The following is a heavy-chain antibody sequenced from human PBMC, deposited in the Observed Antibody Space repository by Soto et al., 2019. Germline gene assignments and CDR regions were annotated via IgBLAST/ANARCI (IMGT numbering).Heavy chain of an antibody. CDR3: ATVITGTAFMTEKIDF. CDR1: GFTFSSYA. D-gene: IGHD1-20*01. CDR2: ISGSGGST. V-gene: IGHV3-23*01. J-gene: IGHJ4*02. Sequence: EVQLLESGGGLVQPGGSLRLSCAASGFTFSSYAMSWVRQAPGKGLEWVSAISGSGGSTYYADSVKGRFTISRDNSKNTLYLQMNSLRSEDTAIYDRATVITGTAFMTEKIDFRGQGTLVTVSS.